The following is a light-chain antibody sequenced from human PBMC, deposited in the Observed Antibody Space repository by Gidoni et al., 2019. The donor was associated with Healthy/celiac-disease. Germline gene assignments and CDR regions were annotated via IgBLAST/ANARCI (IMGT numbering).Light chain of an antibody. CDR3: QQYYSTPLT. Sequence: DNVMTQSQDYLAVSLGERATINCKSSQSVLYSSNNKNYLAWYQQKPVQPPKLLIYWASTRESVVPDRISGSGSGTDFTLTISSLQAEDVAVYYCQQYYSTPLTFGPGTKVDIK. CDR1: QSVLYSSNNKNY. J-gene: IGKJ3*01. CDR2: WAS. V-gene: IGKV4-1*01.